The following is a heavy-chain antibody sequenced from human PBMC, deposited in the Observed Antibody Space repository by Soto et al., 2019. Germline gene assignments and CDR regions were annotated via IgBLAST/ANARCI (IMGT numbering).Heavy chain of an antibody. CDR3: ATLTYYDYVWWSCDY. CDR1: GYTLTELS. D-gene: IGHD3-16*01. Sequence: QVQVVQSGAEVKRPGASVKVSCQVSGYTLTELSLHWVRQPPGKGLEWMGGVDPEDAETIFAQKFQGRVTLTEDTSTDTAYMELSSLGSDDTAVYYCATLTYYDYVWWSCDYWGQGTPVTVSS. J-gene: IGHJ4*02. CDR2: VDPEDAET. V-gene: IGHV1-24*01.